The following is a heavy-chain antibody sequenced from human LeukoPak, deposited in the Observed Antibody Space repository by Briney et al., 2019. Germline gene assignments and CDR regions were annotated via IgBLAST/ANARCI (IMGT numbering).Heavy chain of an antibody. J-gene: IGHJ6*02. Sequence: SETLSLTCTVSGGAISTYYWSWIRQPAGKGLEWIGRIYTSGSTNYNPSLKSRVTMSVDTSKNQFSLKLSSVTAADTAVYYCAREQRYSYGPTYYGMDVWGQGTTVTVSS. CDR1: GGAISTYY. D-gene: IGHD5-18*01. CDR3: AREQRYSYGPTYYGMDV. CDR2: IYTSGST. V-gene: IGHV4-4*07.